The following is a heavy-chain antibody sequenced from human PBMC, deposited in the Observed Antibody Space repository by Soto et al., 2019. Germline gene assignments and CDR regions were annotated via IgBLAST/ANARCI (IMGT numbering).Heavy chain of an antibody. J-gene: IGHJ4*02. CDR2: ISAYNGNT. Sequence: ASVKVSCKASGYTFTSYGISWVRQAPGQGLEWMGWISAYNGNTNYAQKLQGRVTMTTDTSTSTAYMELRSLRSDDTAVYYCARDVSTLDIVVVPAARLFDYWGQGTLVTVSS. V-gene: IGHV1-18*01. CDR1: GYTFTSYG. D-gene: IGHD2-2*01. CDR3: ARDVSTLDIVVVPAARLFDY.